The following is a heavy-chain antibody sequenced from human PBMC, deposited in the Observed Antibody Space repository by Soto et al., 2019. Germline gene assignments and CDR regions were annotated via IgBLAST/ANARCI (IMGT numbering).Heavy chain of an antibody. J-gene: IGHJ6*02. CDR3: ARAWGGYSSSWRLYYYYGMDV. CDR1: GYTFTSYD. CDR2: MNPNSGNT. Sequence: ASVKVSCKASGYTFTSYDINWVRQATGQGLEWMGWMNPNSGNTGYAQKFQGRVTMTRNTSISTAYMELSSLRSEDTAVYYCARAWGGYSSSWRLYYYYGMDVWGQGTTVTVSS. D-gene: IGHD6-13*01. V-gene: IGHV1-8*01.